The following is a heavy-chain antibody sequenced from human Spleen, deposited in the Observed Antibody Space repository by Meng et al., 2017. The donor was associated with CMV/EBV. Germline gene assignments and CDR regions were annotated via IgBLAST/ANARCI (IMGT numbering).Heavy chain of an antibody. J-gene: IGHJ1*01. Sequence: ASGYTFISYGMSWLRQAPGKGLEWMGWISADNSNTNYAQKVQGRVTMTTDASTKTAYLELRSLRSDDTAVYYCARDQQLIQAEYFQHWGPGTLVTVSS. CDR1: GYTFISYG. CDR2: ISADNSNT. V-gene: IGHV1-18*01. D-gene: IGHD6-13*01. CDR3: ARDQQLIQAEYFQH.